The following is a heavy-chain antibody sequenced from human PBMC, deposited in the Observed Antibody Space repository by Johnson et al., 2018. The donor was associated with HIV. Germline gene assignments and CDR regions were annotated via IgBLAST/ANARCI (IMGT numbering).Heavy chain of an antibody. CDR1: GFTFSDYY. CDR3: ARGRDFSSGLDGGAFDI. D-gene: IGHD6-19*01. J-gene: IGHJ3*02. CDR2: IRYDGSNK. Sequence: QVQLMESGGGLVQPGGSLRLSCAASGFTFSDYYMSWIRQAPWKGLEWVAFIRYDGSNKYYADSVKGRFTISRDNSKNPLYLQMNSLRVEDTAVYYCARGRDFSSGLDGGAFDIWGQGTMVSVSS. V-gene: IGHV3-30*02.